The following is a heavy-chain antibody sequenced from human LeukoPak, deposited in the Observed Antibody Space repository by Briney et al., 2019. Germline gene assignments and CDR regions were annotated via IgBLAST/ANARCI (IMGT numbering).Heavy chain of an antibody. CDR3: ARVGYCGATSCYGGFAP. CDR1: GYTFTGYF. V-gene: IGHV1-2*02. D-gene: IGHD2-2*01. CDR2: IDPYSGGT. J-gene: IGHJ5*02. Sequence: GASVKVSCKASGYTFTGYFIQWVRQAPGQGLEWMGWIDPYSGGTNYAQKFQGRVTMTRDTSITTAYLELSRLRSDDTAVYYCARVGYCGATSCYGGFAPWGQGTLVTVSS.